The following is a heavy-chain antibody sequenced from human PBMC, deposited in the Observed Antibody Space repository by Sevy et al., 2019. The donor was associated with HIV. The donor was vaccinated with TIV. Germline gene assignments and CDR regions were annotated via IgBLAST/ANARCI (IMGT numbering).Heavy chain of an antibody. CDR3: GRGKTWVNWLDP. CDR1: GASISSGDYY. CDR2: IYDNGSP. D-gene: IGHD1-26*01. J-gene: IGHJ5*02. V-gene: IGHV4-30-4*01. Sequence: SETLSLTCTVSGASISSGDYYWSWVRQPPGKGLEWIGYIYDNGSPYYNPSLRSRLTFSLDTSKSQFSLKLQSVTAADTGVYYCGRGKTWVNWLDPWGQGTLVTVSS.